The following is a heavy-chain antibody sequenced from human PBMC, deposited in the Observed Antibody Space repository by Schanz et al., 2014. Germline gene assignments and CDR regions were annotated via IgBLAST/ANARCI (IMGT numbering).Heavy chain of an antibody. J-gene: IGHJ4*02. CDR2: IWYDGNNK. CDR1: GFTFSSYG. V-gene: IGHV3-33*01. D-gene: IGHD3-10*01. CDR3: ARGDMVRGVFDY. Sequence: QVQLVESGGGVVQPGRSLRLSCAASGFTFSSYGMHWVRQAPGKGLEWVAVIWYDGNNKFYADSVKGRFIISRDNSKNTLYLQMNSLRTEDTAVYYCARGDMVRGVFDYWGQGTLVTVSS.